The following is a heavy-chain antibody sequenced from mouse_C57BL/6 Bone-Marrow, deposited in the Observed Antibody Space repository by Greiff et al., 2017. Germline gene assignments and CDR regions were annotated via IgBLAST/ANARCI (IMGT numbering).Heavy chain of an antibody. D-gene: IGHD4-1*01. CDR1: GFSLSTSGMG. J-gene: IGHJ2*01. Sequence: QVTLKESGPGLLQSSQTLSLSCSFSGFSLSTSGMGVSWNRQPSGEGLVWLAHIYWGDDKRYNPYLKSRRTISKDTSRNQVFLKITSVDTAATATYYCARRVLVFDYWGQGTTLTVSA. CDR2: IYWGDDK. V-gene: IGHV8-12*01. CDR3: ARRVLVFDY.